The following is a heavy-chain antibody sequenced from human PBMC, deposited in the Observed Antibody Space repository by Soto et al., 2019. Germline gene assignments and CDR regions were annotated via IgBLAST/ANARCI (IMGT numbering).Heavy chain of an antibody. Sequence: SGPTLVNPTQTLTLTCTFSGFSLSTSGVGVGWIRQPPGKALEWLALIYWDDDKRYSPSLKSRLTITKDTSKNQVVLTMTNMDPVDTATYYCAHVETYDYGDYTDYFDYWGQGTLVTVSS. CDR2: IYWDDDK. D-gene: IGHD4-17*01. J-gene: IGHJ4*02. CDR1: GFSLSTSGVG. V-gene: IGHV2-5*02. CDR3: AHVETYDYGDYTDYFDY.